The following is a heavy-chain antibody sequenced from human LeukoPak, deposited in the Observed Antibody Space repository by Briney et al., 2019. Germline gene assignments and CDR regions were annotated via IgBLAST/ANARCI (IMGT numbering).Heavy chain of an antibody. D-gene: IGHD4-17*01. CDR1: GYTFSSYG. CDR2: IGAYTGHT. CDR3: ARGGGSYGDYSLWLGY. Sequence: ASVKVSCKASGYTFSSYGFSWLRQAPEQGLEWMGWIGAYTGHTMFAQKYQGRVTMTTDTSTSTAYMELRSLRSDDTAVYYCARGGGSYGDYSLWLGYWGQGTLVTVSS. V-gene: IGHV1-18*01. J-gene: IGHJ4*02.